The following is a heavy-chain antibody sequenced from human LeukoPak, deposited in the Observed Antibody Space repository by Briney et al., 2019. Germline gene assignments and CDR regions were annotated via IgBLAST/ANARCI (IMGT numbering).Heavy chain of an antibody. D-gene: IGHD3-22*01. CDR3: ARGRQEVSMIVVVMTAVSYYLDV. CDR2: INPSGRI. V-gene: IGHV4-34*01. Sequence: PSETLSLTCAVYGRSFSGYYWTWIRQAPGKGLEWIGEINPSGRISYNPSLKSRRTISVDASKNQFSLNMRSLTAADTAVYYCARGRQEVSMIVVVMTAVSYYLDVWGKGTTVTVS. J-gene: IGHJ6*03. CDR1: GRSFSGYY.